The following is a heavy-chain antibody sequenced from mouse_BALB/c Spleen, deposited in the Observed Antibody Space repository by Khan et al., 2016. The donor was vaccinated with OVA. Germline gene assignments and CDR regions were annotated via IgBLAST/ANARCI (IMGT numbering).Heavy chain of an antibody. J-gene: IGHJ4*01. D-gene: IGHD4-1*01. Sequence: EVKLLESGPGLVKPSQSLSLTCTVTGYSITSDYAWNWIRQFPGNKLEWMGYISYSGSTTYNPSLKSRISITRDTSKDQFFLQLKSVTSEDTATXYCASELGRYYAMDYWGHGTSVTVSS. CDR1: GYSITSDYA. V-gene: IGHV3-2*02. CDR2: ISYSGST. CDR3: ASELGRYYAMDY.